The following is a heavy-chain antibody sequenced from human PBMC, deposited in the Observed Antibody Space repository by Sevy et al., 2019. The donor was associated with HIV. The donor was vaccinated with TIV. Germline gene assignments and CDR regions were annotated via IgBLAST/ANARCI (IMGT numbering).Heavy chain of an antibody. CDR1: GGSFSGYY. D-gene: IGHD4-4*01. V-gene: IGHV4-34*01. J-gene: IGHJ4*02. CDR3: GGGDDYSALDY. Sequence: SENLSLTCAVYGGSFSGYYWTWIRQPPGKGLEWIGEINHSGSTNYNPSLKSRVTISVDTSKNQFSLKLSSVTAADTAVYYCGGGDDYSALDYWGQGTQVTVSS. CDR2: INHSGST.